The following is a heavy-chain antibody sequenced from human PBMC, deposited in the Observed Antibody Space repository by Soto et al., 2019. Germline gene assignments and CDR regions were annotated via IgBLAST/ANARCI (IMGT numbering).Heavy chain of an antibody. CDR2: IYYSGST. D-gene: IGHD2-2*01. V-gene: IGHV4-30-4*01. CDR1: GGSISSGDYY. J-gene: IGHJ4*02. Sequence: SETLSLTCTVSGGSISSGDYYWSWIRQPPGKGLEWIGYIYYSGSTYYNPSLKSRVTISVDTSKYQFSLKLSSVTAADTAVYYCARVENVVVPAAIDYWGQGTLVTVSS. CDR3: ARVENVVVPAAIDY.